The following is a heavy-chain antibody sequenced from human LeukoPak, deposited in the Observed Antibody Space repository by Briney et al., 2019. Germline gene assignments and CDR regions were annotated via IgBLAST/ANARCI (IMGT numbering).Heavy chain of an antibody. J-gene: IGHJ4*02. CDR2: TYYRTKWYN. D-gene: IGHD3-16*01. CDR3: ARSISGLGD. V-gene: IGHV6-1*01. Sequence: QNLSLTGAIPRDSLSSNSAAWKWTRQSPSRGLEWLERTYYRTKWYNDYAESVKGRITISADTSKNQFSLQLNSVTLEDTAVYYCARSISGLGDWGQGTLVTVSS. CDR1: RDSLSSNSAA.